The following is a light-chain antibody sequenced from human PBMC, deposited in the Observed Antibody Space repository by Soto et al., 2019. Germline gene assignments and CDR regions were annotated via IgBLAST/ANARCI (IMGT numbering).Light chain of an antibody. J-gene: IGKJ2*01. Sequence: PGDGATLSCRASQSVASNVAWYQQKPGQGPRLLIYRASTKAVGVPARLSGSGSGTDFTLTISSLQSEDFAVYYCQQYHNWPPQYTFGQGTKLQIK. V-gene: IGKV3-15*01. CDR2: RAS. CDR1: QSVASN. CDR3: QQYHNWPPQYT.